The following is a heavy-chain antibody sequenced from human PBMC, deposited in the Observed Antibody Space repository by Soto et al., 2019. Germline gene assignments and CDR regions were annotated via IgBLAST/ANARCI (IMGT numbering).Heavy chain of an antibody. J-gene: IGHJ4*02. CDR3: ARRRSSVWGSYRYSQPDYFDY. CDR1: GFTFSSYG. Sequence: GGSLRLSCAASGFTFSSYGMHWVRQAPGKGLEWVALISYDGGNKYYADSVKGRFTISRDNSKNTLYLQMNSLRPEDTAVYYCARRRSSVWGSYRYSQPDYFDYWGQGTLVTVSS. D-gene: IGHD3-16*02. V-gene: IGHV3-30*03. CDR2: ISYDGGNK.